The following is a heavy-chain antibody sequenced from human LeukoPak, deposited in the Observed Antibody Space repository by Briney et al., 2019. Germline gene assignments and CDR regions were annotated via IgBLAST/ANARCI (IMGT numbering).Heavy chain of an antibody. D-gene: IGHD6-6*01. CDR1: GGSINSYY. CDR3: ARRGGVGIGGRPSNYYYMDV. Sequence: SETLSLTCTVSGGSINSYYWSWIRQPPGKGLEWIGYIHSSGSANYNPSLKSRVTMSVDASKNQFSLKLSSVTAADTAVYYCARRGGVGIGGRPSNYYYMDVWGEGTTVTVSS. CDR2: IHSSGSA. V-gene: IGHV4-4*09. J-gene: IGHJ6*03.